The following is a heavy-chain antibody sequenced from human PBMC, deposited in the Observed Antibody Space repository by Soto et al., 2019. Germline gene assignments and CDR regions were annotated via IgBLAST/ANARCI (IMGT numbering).Heavy chain of an antibody. Sequence: QVTLKESGPVLVKPTETLTLTCTVSGFSLSNARMGVSWIRQPPGKALEWLAHIFSNDEKSYSTSLKSRLTISKDTSKSQEVLTMTNMDPVDTATYYCARIWGPYYYYGMDVWGQGTTVTVSS. J-gene: IGHJ6*02. D-gene: IGHD7-27*01. CDR2: IFSNDEK. CDR3: ARIWGPYYYYGMDV. V-gene: IGHV2-26*01. CDR1: GFSLSNARMG.